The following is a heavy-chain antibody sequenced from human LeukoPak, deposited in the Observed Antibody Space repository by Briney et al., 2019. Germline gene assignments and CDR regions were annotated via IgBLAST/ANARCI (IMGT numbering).Heavy chain of an antibody. CDR2: ISSSSSTI. V-gene: IGHV3-48*04. CDR1: GFTFSSYS. J-gene: IGHJ4*02. CDR3: ARDIGGSYTAIDY. D-gene: IGHD1-26*01. Sequence: GGSLRLSCAASGFTFSSYSMNWVRQAPGKGLEWVSYISSSSSTIYYAGSVKGRFTISRDNAKNSLYLQMNSLRVEDTAVYYCARDIGGSYTAIDYWGQGTLVTVSS.